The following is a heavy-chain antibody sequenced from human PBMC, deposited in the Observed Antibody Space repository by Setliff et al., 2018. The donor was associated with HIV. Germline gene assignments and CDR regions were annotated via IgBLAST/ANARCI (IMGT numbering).Heavy chain of an antibody. V-gene: IGHV4-38-2*01. CDR2: MCHGGNNN. CDR1: GYSISSDYC. CDR3: ARHRDGGTYPLDY. J-gene: IGHJ4*02. Sequence: PSETLSLTCGVSGYSISSDYCWGWIRQPPGKGLEWIGNMCHGGNNNYYNPSLKSRVTISVDTSKGQFSLKLNSVTAADTAVYYCARHRDGGTYPLDYWGQGTLVTVSS. D-gene: IGHD1-26*01.